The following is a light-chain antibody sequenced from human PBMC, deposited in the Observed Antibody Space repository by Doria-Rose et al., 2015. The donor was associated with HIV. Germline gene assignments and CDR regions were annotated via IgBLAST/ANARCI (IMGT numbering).Light chain of an antibody. J-gene: IGKJ5*01. CDR1: QRVKSSY. V-gene: IGKV3-20*01. Sequence: EIVMTQSPGTLSLSPGERATLSCRASQRVKSSYLAWYQQKPGQAPRLIIYDASTSATGIPDRFSGSGSGTDFTLTISRLEPEDVAVYYCQQYGTSRGTFGQGTRLEIK. CDR2: DAS. CDR3: QQYGTSRGT.